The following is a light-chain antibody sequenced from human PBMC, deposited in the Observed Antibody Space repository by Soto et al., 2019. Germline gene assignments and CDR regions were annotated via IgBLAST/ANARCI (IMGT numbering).Light chain of an antibody. CDR1: RSVSSY. CDR2: DAS. Sequence: EIVLTQSPATLSLSPGERATLSCGASRSVSSYLAWYQQKPGQAPRLLIYDASYRATGIPARFSGSGSGTDFTTTISSLEAEDCAVDYCQHRSDWPPRLTFGGGTKVEIK. J-gene: IGKJ4*01. CDR3: QHRSDWPPRLT. V-gene: IGKV3-11*01.